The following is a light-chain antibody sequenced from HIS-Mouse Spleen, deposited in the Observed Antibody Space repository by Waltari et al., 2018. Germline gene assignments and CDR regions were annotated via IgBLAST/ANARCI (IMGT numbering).Light chain of an antibody. CDR2: EVS. Sequence: QSALTQPPSASGSPGQSVTISCTGTSSDGGGYNYVSWYQQHPGKAPKLMIYEVSKRPSGVPDRFSGSKSGNTASLTVSGLQAEDEADYYCSSYAGSNNFVVFGGGTKLTVL. V-gene: IGLV2-8*01. CDR1: SSDGGGYNY. CDR3: SSYAGSNNFVV. J-gene: IGLJ2*01.